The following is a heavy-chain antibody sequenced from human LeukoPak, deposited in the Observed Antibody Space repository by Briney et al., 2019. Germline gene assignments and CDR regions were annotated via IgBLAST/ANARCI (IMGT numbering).Heavy chain of an antibody. Sequence: ASVKVSCKASGYTFTSYDINWVRQAPGQGLEWTGWMNPNSGNTGYAQKFQGRVTMTRNTSISTAYMELSSLRSEDTAVYYCASNYFPLDYYYGMDVWGQGTTVTVSS. D-gene: IGHD2/OR15-2a*01. J-gene: IGHJ6*02. CDR3: ASNYFPLDYYYGMDV. V-gene: IGHV1-8*01. CDR1: GYTFTSYD. CDR2: MNPNSGNT.